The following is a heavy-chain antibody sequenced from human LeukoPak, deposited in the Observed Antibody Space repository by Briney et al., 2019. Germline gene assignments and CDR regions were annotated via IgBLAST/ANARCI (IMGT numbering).Heavy chain of an antibody. CDR1: GFTSSSYW. CDR2: INRDGSRT. D-gene: IGHD2-2*01. CDR3: AIIPEVGNAFD. V-gene: IGHV3-74*01. J-gene: IGHJ3*02. Sequence: GGSLRLSCVASGFTSSSYWMHWVRQAPGKGLVWVSRINRDGSRTSYADSVKGRFTISRDNAKNTLNLQMNSLRAEDTAVYYCAIIPEVGNAFDIGAKGQWSPSLQ.